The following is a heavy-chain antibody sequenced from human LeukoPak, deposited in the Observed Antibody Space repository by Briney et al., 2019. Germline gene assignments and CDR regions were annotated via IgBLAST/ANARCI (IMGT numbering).Heavy chain of an antibody. J-gene: IGHJ1*01. Sequence: SQTLSLTCTVSGGSISSGSYYWSWIRQPAGKGLEWIGRIYTSGSTNYNPSLKSRVTISVDTSKNQFSLKLSSVTAADTAVYYCARGVVVLEEYFQHWGQGTLVTVSS. CDR1: GGSISSGSYY. CDR2: IYTSGST. CDR3: ARGVVVLEEYFQH. D-gene: IGHD6-6*01. V-gene: IGHV4-61*02.